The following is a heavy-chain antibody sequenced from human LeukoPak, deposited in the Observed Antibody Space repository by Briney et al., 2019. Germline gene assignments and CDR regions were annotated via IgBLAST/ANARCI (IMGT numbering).Heavy chain of an antibody. Sequence: GGSLRLSCAASGFTFYDYTMHWVRQAPGQGLEWVSLISWDGGSAYYADSVKGRFTISRDNSKNSLHLQMNSLRSEDTALYYCTRLVGDSSGYYGDYWGQGTLVTVSS. CDR3: TRLVGDSSGYYGDY. V-gene: IGHV3-43*01. CDR2: ISWDGGSA. J-gene: IGHJ4*02. D-gene: IGHD3-22*01. CDR1: GFTFYDYT.